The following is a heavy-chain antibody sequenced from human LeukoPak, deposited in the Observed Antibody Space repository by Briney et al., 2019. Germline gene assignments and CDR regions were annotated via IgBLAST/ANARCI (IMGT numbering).Heavy chain of an antibody. CDR3: SRVQRDGYRYGFYDY. CDR1: GVTFSSYD. J-gene: IGHJ4*02. V-gene: IGHV3-48*03. D-gene: IGHD5-18*01. CDR2: ISSSGSNT. Sequence: PGGSLRLSCAASGVTFSSYDMNWVRQAPGKGLECLSYISSSGSNTYYAGSVKGRFTISRDNAKNSLYLQMSSLRAEDTAVYYCSRVQRDGYRYGFYDYWSQGTLVTVSS.